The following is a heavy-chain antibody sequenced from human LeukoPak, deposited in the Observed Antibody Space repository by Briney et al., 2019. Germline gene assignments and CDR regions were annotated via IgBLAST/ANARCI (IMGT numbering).Heavy chain of an antibody. V-gene: IGHV3-23*01. CDR1: GFTFRNYG. D-gene: IGHD6-19*01. CDR2: IGGSGDNT. Sequence: GGSLRLSCIVSGFTFRNYGMSWVRQAPGKGLEWVSGIGGSGDNTYYADSVKGRFTVSRDNSKNTLYLQMNSLRADDTAVYYCAKEVWSSGWDHFDYWGQGTLVIVSS. CDR3: AKEVWSSGWDHFDY. J-gene: IGHJ4*02.